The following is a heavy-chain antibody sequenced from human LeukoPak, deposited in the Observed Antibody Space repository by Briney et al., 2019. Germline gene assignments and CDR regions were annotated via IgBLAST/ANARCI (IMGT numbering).Heavy chain of an antibody. V-gene: IGHV3-7*01. J-gene: IGHJ6*03. CDR1: GFIFSTYY. CDR2: IKRDGREK. D-gene: IGHD4-23*01. Sequence: GGSLRLSCAASGFIFSTYYMNWVRQAPGKGLEWVANIKRDGREKDYVDSVKGRFTISRDNSKNTLYLQMNSLRAEDTAVYYCAKLPRSYAPANYFYYYLDVWGKGTTVTISS. CDR3: AKLPRSYAPANYFYYYLDV.